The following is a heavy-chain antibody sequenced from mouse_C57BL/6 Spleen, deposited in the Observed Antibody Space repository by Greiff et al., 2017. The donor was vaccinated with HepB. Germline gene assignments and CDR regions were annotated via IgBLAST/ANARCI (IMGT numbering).Heavy chain of an antibody. CDR3: ARHGYDGYYAMDY. CDR2: INPSTGGT. CDR1: GYSFTGYY. Sequence: VQLQHSGPELVKPGASVKISCKASGYSFTGYYMNWVKQSPEKSLEWIGEINPSTGGTTYNQKFKAKATLTVDKSSSTAYMQLKSLTSEDSAVYYCARHGYDGYYAMDYWGQGTSVTVSS. J-gene: IGHJ4*01. V-gene: IGHV1-42*01. D-gene: IGHD2-2*01.